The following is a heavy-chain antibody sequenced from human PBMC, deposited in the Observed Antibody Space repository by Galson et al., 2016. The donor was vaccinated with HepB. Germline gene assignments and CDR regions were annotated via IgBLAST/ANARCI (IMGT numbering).Heavy chain of an antibody. V-gene: IGHV6-1*01. CDR2: TYYRSKWYT. CDR1: GDSVSGNSAA. Sequence: CAISGDSVSGNSAAWNWIRQSPSRGLEWLGRTYYRSKWYTDYALSVKSRITLNPDTSKNQFSLHVNSVTPEDTAVYYCARDPGKTLAGTRYYTMDVWGQGTTVTVSS. D-gene: IGHD6-19*01. J-gene: IGHJ6*02. CDR3: ARDPGKTLAGTRYYTMDV.